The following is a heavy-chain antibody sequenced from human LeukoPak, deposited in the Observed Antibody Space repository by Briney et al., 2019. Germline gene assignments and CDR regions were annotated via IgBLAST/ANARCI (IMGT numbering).Heavy chain of an antibody. CDR2: IRSKTDGGTT. CDR3: TTYVAVAGTRHFDS. Sequence: VGSLRLSCAASGFTFSNAWMSWVRQAPGKGLEWIGRIRSKTDGGTTDYAAPVKDRFTISRDDSKNTLFLQINSLKTEDTAVYYCTTYVAVAGTRHFDSWGQGALVTVSS. CDR1: GFTFSNAW. V-gene: IGHV3-15*01. D-gene: IGHD6-19*01. J-gene: IGHJ4*02.